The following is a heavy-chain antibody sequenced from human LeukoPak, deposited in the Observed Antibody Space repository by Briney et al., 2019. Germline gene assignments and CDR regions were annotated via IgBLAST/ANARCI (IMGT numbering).Heavy chain of an antibody. J-gene: IGHJ4*02. CDR2: IYTGSYT. D-gene: IGHD1-14*01. Sequence: GGSLRLSCVASGFTVSSNYMSWVRQAPGKGLEWVSFIYTGSYTHYADSVKGRFTISRDISKNTVYLEMNSLRAEDTAVYYCARDGTSPLWGQGTLVTVSS. CDR3: ARDGTSPL. CDR1: GFTVSSNY. V-gene: IGHV3-53*01.